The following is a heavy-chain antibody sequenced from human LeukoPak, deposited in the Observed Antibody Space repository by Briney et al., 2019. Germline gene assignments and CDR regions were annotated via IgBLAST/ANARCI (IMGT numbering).Heavy chain of an antibody. CDR3: AHESSRAYCGGDCSSPESY. J-gene: IGHJ4*02. CDR1: GGTFSSYT. Sequence: GASVKVSCKSSGGTFSSYTISWVRQAPGQGLEWMGRIIPILGIANYAQKFQGRVTITEDKSPSTAYMELSSLRSEDTAVYYCAHESSRAYCGGDCSSPESYWGRGTLVTVSS. D-gene: IGHD2-21*01. V-gene: IGHV1-69*02. CDR2: IIPILGIA.